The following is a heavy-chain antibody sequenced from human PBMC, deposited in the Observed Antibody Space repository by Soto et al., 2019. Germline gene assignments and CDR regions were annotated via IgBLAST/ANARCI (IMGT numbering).Heavy chain of an antibody. V-gene: IGHV4-30-4*01. CDR3: ARVRHINAFDI. D-gene: IGHD1-20*01. CDR1: GGSISSGDYY. CDR2: IYYSGST. J-gene: IGHJ3*02. Sequence: SETLSLTCTDSGGSISSGDYYWSWIRQPPGKGLEWIGYIYYSGSTYYNPSLKSRVTISVDTSKNQFSLKLSSVTAADTAVYYCARVRHINAFDIWGQGTMVTVSS.